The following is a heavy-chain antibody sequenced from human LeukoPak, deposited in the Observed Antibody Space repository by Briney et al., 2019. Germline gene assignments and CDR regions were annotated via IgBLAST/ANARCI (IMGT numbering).Heavy chain of an antibody. CDR3: ARDLGGYYLGH. CDR1: GYTFTDYY. J-gene: IGHJ4*02. Sequence: ASVKVSCKTSGYTFTDYYMHWVRQAPGQGLEWMGWINPHSGGTNYAQKFQGRVTMTRDMPTSTVYMELSSLRSEDTAVYYCARDLGGYYLGHWGQGTLVTVSS. CDR2: INPHSGGT. V-gene: IGHV1-2*02. D-gene: IGHD3-22*01.